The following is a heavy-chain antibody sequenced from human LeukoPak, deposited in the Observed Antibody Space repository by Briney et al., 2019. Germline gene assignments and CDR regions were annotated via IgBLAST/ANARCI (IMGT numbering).Heavy chain of an antibody. V-gene: IGHV3-21*01. CDR1: GFTVSSNY. Sequence: GGSLRLSCAASGFTVSSNYMSWVRQAPGKGLEWVSSISSSSSYIYYADSVKGRFTISRDNAKNSLYLQMNSLRAEDTAVYYCARDGVVTPVGYYYYYGMDVWGQGTTVTVSS. CDR2: ISSSSSYI. J-gene: IGHJ6*02. CDR3: ARDGVVTPVGYYYYYGMDV. D-gene: IGHD4-23*01.